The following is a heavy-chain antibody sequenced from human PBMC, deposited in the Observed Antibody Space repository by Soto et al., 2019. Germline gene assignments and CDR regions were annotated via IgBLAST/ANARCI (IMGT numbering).Heavy chain of an antibody. CDR1: GFSLSTSGVG. D-gene: IGHD2-21*02. CDR3: IQSRCGGDCLQSYASHYYYGMDV. CDR2: IYWDDDK. V-gene: IGHV2-5*02. J-gene: IGHJ6*02. Sequence: SGPTLVNPTQTLTLTCTFSGFSLSTSGVGVGWIRQPPGKALEWLAFIYWDDDKRYSPSLRSRLTISKDTSKNQVVLTMTNMDPVDTATYYCIQSRCGGDCLQSYASHYYYGMDVWGQGTTVTVSS.